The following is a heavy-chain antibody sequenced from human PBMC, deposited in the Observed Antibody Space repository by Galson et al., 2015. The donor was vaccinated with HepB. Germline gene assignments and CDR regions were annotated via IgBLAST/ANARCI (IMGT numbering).Heavy chain of an antibody. J-gene: IGHJ6*03. V-gene: IGHV3-33*01. Sequence: SLRLSCAASGFTFSSYGMHWVRQAPGKGLEWVAVIWYDGSNKYYADSVKGRFTISRDNSKNTLYLQMNSLRAEDTAVYYCARDTGYCSSTSCYLYYYMDVWGKGTTVTVSS. CDR2: IWYDGSNK. D-gene: IGHD2-2*01. CDR3: ARDTGYCSSTSCYLYYYMDV. CDR1: GFTFSSYG.